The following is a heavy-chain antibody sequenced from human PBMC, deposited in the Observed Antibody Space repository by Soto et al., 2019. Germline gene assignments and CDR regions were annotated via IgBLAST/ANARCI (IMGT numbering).Heavy chain of an antibody. CDR3: AKRAWGSFYFDY. J-gene: IGHJ4*02. CDR2: ISGSGDST. Sequence: GSLRLSCAASGFTFSSYAMSWVRQAPGKGLEWVSVISGSGDSTYYADSVKGRFTISRDNSKNTLYLQMNSLRAEDTALYYCAKRAWGSFYFDYWGQGTLVTVSS. V-gene: IGHV3-23*01. CDR1: GFTFSSYA. D-gene: IGHD7-27*01.